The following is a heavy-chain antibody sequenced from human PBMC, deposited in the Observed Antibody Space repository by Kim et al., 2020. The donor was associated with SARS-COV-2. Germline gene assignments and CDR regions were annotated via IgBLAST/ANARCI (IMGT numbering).Heavy chain of an antibody. V-gene: IGHV1-69*13. CDR2: IIPIFGTA. J-gene: IGHJ6*02. D-gene: IGHD3-10*01. Sequence: SVKVSCKASGGTFSSYAISWVRQAPGQGLEWMGGIIPIFGTANYAQKFQGRVTITADESTSTAYMELSSLRSEDTAVYYCARAKGGGSGSYYNPYYYYGMDVWGQGTTVTVSS. CDR1: GGTFSSYA. CDR3: ARAKGGGSGSYYNPYYYYGMDV.